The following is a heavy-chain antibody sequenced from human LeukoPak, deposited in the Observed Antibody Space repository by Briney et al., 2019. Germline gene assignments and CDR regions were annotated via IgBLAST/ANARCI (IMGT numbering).Heavy chain of an antibody. CDR1: GCSFTSNW. Sequence: GESLKISCKGSGCSFTSNWIGWVRQMPGKGLEWMGIIYPGDSDTRYSPSFQGQVTISADKSISTAYLQWSSLKASDSAMYYCARHSLDSPSDYWGQGTLVTVSS. V-gene: IGHV5-51*01. J-gene: IGHJ4*02. CDR3: ARHSLDSPSDY. CDR2: IYPGDSDT.